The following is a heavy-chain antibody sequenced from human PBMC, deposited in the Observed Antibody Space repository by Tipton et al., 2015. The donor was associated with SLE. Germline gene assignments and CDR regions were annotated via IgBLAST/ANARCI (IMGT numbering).Heavy chain of an antibody. CDR2: INPSGGGT. V-gene: IGHV1-46*01. CDR3: ARGEVAGSLQIDY. J-gene: IGHJ4*02. D-gene: IGHD6-19*01. Sequence: QLVQSGPEVKKPGASVRLSCKASGYTFISYYMHWVRQAPGQRLEWVGIINPSGGGTTYAQNYQGRVTMIRDTSTSTFYMELDNLRSEDTAIYYCARGEVAGSLQIDYWGQGTLVTVSS. CDR1: GYTFISYY.